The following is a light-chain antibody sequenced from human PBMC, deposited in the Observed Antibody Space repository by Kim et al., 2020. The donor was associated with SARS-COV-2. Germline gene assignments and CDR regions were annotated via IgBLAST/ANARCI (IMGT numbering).Light chain of an antibody. CDR2: EVN. CDR1: SSDVCGSNY. J-gene: IGLJ2*01. V-gene: IGLV2-8*01. CDR3: SSYAGSNIVV. Sequence: GQSVTISCTGTSSDVCGSNYVSWYQQHPGKAPKLMIYEVNERPSGVPDRFSGSKSGNTASLTVSGLQSEDEADYYCSSYAGSNIVVFGGGTQLTVL.